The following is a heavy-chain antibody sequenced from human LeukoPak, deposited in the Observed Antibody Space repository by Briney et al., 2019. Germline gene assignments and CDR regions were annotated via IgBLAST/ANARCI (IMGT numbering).Heavy chain of an antibody. D-gene: IGHD6-13*01. CDR1: GFTFNSYD. V-gene: IGHV3-23*01. J-gene: IGHJ4*02. Sequence: GGSLTLSCAASGFTFNSYDMSWVRQAPGKGLEWVSSISGSGGNTYYADSVKGRFTISRDNSKNALYLQLNSLRAEDTAVYYCAKRYSNSWSSFDYWGQGALVTVSS. CDR2: ISGSGGNT. CDR3: AKRYSNSWSSFDY.